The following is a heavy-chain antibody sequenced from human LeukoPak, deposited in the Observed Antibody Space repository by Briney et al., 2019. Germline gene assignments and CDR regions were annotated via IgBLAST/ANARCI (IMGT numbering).Heavy chain of an antibody. CDR1: GGSISSSSYY. J-gene: IGHJ4*02. CDR3: ARGQWLPHFDY. D-gene: IGHD6-19*01. Sequence: SGTLSLTCTVSGGSISSSSYYWGWIRQPPGKGLEWIGSIYYSGSTYYNPSLKSRVTISVDTSKNQFSLKLSSVTAADTAVYYCARGQWLPHFDYWGQGTLVTVSS. CDR2: IYYSGST. V-gene: IGHV4-39*07.